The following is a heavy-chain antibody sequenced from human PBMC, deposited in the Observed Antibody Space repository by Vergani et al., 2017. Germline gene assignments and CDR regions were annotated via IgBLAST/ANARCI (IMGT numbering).Heavy chain of an antibody. D-gene: IGHD3-16*01. J-gene: IGHJ4*02. Sequence: QVQLVESGGGVVQRGGSLRLSCATSGFTLSNYDMQWIRQGPGKGLEFVAFIQFDGSNQYYADSVKGRFTLSSDFSKNTLYLQMNSLRTDDTATYYCAKHFRGWGIDYWGQGTQVIVSS. CDR3: AKHFRGWGIDY. CDR2: IQFDGSNQ. CDR1: GFTLSNYD. V-gene: IGHV3-30*02.